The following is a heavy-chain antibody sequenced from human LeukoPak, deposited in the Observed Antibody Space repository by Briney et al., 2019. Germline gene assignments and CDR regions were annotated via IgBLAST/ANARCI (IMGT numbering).Heavy chain of an antibody. J-gene: IGHJ3*02. CDR3: ARDPGGYDGFAFDI. Sequence: GGSLRLSCAASGFTFSTYSMNWVRQAPGKGLEWVSYISSSSKTIYYRDSVKGRFTISRDNAKKSVYLQMNSLRDEDTAVYYCARDPGGYDGFAFDIWGQGTMVTVSS. CDR1: GFTFSTYS. V-gene: IGHV3-48*02. CDR2: ISSSSKTI. D-gene: IGHD5-12*01.